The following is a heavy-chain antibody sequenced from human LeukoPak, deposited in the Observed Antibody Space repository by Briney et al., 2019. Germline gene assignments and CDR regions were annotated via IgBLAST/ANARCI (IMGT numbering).Heavy chain of an antibody. Sequence: GGSLRLSCVASGFTLSTHWMSWIRQAPGKGLEWVSYISSSGSTIYYADSVKGRFTISRDNAKNSLYLQMNSLRAEDTAVYYCARQGTGTTPDRPFYYYYGMDVWGQGTTVTVSS. CDR2: ISSSGSTI. CDR1: GFTLSTHW. V-gene: IGHV3-11*01. J-gene: IGHJ6*02. CDR3: ARQGTGTTPDRPFYYYYGMDV. D-gene: IGHD1-1*01.